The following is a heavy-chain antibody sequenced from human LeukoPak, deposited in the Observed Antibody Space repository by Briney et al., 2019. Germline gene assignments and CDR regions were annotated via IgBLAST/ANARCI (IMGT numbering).Heavy chain of an antibody. D-gene: IGHD2-15*01. J-gene: IGHJ3*02. V-gene: IGHV3-7*01. CDR3: ARDLRDMGDAFDT. CDR1: GFTFSNYW. CDR2: IKQDGSET. Sequence: GGSLRLSCAASGFTFSNYWMNWVRQPPGKGLEWVANIKQDGSETYYVDSVKGRFTISRDNAKNPLYLQMNGLRAEDTAVYYCARDLRDMGDAFDTWGQGTMVTVSS.